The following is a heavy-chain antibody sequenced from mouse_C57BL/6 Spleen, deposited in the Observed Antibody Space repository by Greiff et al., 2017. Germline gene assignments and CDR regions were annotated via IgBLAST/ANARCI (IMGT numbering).Heavy chain of an antibody. D-gene: IGHD1-1*01. V-gene: IGHV5-4*03. J-gene: IGHJ1*03. CDR2: ISDGGSYT. Sequence: EVMLVESGGGLVKPGGSLKLSCAASGFTFSSYAMPWVRQTPEKRLEWVATISDGGSYTYYPDNVKGRFTISRDNAKNNLYLQMSHLKSEDTAMYYCARGITTVVATRYWYFDVWGTGTTVTVSS. CDR1: GFTFSSYA. CDR3: ARGITTVVATRYWYFDV.